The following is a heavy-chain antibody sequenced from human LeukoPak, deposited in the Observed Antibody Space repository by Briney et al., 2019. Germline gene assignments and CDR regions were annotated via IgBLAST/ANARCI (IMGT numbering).Heavy chain of an antibody. CDR2: ISYDGSNK. CDR3: ARVGERCQLLYPNYYYYYMDV. Sequence: GGSLRLSCAASGFTFSSYAMHWVRQAPGKGLEWVAVISYDGSNKYYADSVKGRFTISRDNSKNTLYLQMNSLRAEDTAVCYCARVGERCQLLYPNYYYYYMDVWGKGTTVTVSS. J-gene: IGHJ6*03. CDR1: GFTFSSYA. V-gene: IGHV3-30*04. D-gene: IGHD2-2*02.